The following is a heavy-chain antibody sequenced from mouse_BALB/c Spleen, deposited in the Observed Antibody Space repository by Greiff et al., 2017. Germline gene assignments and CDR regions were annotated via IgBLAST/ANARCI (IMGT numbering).Heavy chain of an antibody. Sequence: VQLKESGPGLVAPSQSLSITCTVSGFSLTSYGVHWVRQPPGKGLEWLGVIWAGGSTNYNSALMSRLSISKDNSKSQVFLKMNSLQTDDTAMYYCARDIVTLYGNYFDYWGQGTTLTVSS. CDR1: GFSLTSYG. D-gene: IGHD2-12*01. V-gene: IGHV2-9*02. CDR2: IWAGGST. CDR3: ARDIVTLYGNYFDY. J-gene: IGHJ2*01.